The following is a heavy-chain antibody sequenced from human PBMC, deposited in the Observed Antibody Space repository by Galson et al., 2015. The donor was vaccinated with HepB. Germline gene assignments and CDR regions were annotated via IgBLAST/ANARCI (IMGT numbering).Heavy chain of an antibody. Sequence: LSLTCDVSGGSISSTGYYWTWIRQHPGKGLEWLGYIYYNGNTYYSPSLKSRVTMSVDTSRNQFSLKLKSVTAADTALYYCARDGGGGSFDPWGQGTLVIVSS. CDR1: GGSISSTGYY. D-gene: IGHD3-16*01. CDR3: ARDGGGGSFDP. V-gene: IGHV4-31*11. J-gene: IGHJ5*02. CDR2: IYYNGNT.